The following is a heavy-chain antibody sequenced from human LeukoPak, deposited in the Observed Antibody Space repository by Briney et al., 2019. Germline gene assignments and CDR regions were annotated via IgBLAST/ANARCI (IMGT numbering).Heavy chain of an antibody. CDR1: GFTFDDYA. CDR2: INWNSDTI. J-gene: IGHJ6*03. Sequence: GGSLRLSCAASGFTFDDYAMHWVRQAPGKGLEWVSGINWNSDTIKYADSVKGRFTISRDNAKSSLYLQMNSLRAEDTAVYYCARLQRDYYYYMDVWGKGTTVTVSS. CDR3: ARLQRDYYYYMDV. V-gene: IGHV3-9*01.